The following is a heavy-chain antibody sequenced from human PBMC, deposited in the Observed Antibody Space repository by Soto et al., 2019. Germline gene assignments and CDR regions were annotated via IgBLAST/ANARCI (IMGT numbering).Heavy chain of an antibody. CDR1: GFTFSSYG. Sequence: GGSLRLSCAASGFTFSSYGMHWVRQAPGKGLEWVAVIWYDGSNKYYADSVKGRFTISRDNSKNTLYLQMNSLRAEDTAVYYCARDPLDIVVVGGAYYYYYGMDVWGQGTTVTVSS. CDR2: IWYDGSNK. J-gene: IGHJ6*02. V-gene: IGHV3-33*01. CDR3: ARDPLDIVVVGGAYYYYYGMDV. D-gene: IGHD2-15*01.